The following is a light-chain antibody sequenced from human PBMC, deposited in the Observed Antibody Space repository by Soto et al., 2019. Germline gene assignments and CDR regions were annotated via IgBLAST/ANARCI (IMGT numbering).Light chain of an antibody. CDR3: QQSYSNPRT. V-gene: IGKV1-39*01. CDR1: QSISTY. CDR2: AAS. J-gene: IGKJ2*01. Sequence: DIQMTQSPSSLSASVGDRVTITCRASQSISTYLNWYQQSPGKAPTLLIYAASSLQSGVPSRFSGSGSGTDFTLTISSLQPEDFATYYCQQSYSNPRTFGEGTKLEIK.